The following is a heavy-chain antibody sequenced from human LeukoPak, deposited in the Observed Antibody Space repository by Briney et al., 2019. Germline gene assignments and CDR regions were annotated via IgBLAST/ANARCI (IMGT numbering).Heavy chain of an antibody. J-gene: IGHJ6*04. Sequence: PSETLSLTCTVSGGSMSGTNYYWGWIRQPPGKGLEWIGSIYHSESTYYNPSLKSRVTISVDTSKSQFSLKLRSVTAADTAVYYCARYVRFLEVFSVWGKGTTVTVSS. CDR2: IYHSEST. CDR3: ARYVRFLEVFSV. D-gene: IGHD3-3*01. V-gene: IGHV4-39*01. CDR1: GGSMSGTNYY.